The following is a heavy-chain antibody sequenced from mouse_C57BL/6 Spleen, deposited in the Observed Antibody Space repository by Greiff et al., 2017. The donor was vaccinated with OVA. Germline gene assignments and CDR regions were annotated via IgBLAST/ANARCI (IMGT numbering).Heavy chain of an antibody. Sequence: QVQLKQPGAELVRPGSSVKLSCKASGYTFTSYWMHWVKQRPIQGLEWIGNIDPSDSETHYNQKFKDKATLTVDKSSSTAYMQLSSLTSEDSAVYYCARRTVVAGIDYWGQGTTLTVSS. V-gene: IGHV1-52*01. CDR3: ARRTVVAGIDY. D-gene: IGHD1-1*01. CDR2: IDPSDSET. CDR1: GYTFTSYW. J-gene: IGHJ2*01.